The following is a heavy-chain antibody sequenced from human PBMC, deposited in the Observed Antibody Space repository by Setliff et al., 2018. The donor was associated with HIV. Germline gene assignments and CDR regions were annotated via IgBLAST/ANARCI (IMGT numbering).Heavy chain of an antibody. CDR1: GYSFTTYW. Sequence: GESLKISCKGSGYSFTTYWIGWVRQVPGKGLEWMGIIHPGDSDTTYSPSFQGQVTISVDKSINTAYLQWSSLKASDTAMYYCARRGISGWQSHGFDIWGQGTMVTVS. CDR3: ARRGISGWQSHGFDI. CDR2: IHPGDSDT. J-gene: IGHJ3*02. D-gene: IGHD6-19*01. V-gene: IGHV5-51*01.